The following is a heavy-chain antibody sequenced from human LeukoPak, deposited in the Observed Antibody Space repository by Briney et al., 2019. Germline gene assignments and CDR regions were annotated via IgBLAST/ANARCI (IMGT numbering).Heavy chain of an antibody. V-gene: IGHV3-23*01. J-gene: IGHJ4*02. D-gene: IGHD3-22*01. CDR2: ISGSGGST. Sequence: PGGSLRLSCAASGFTFSSYAMSWVRQAPGKRLERVSAISGSGGSTYYADSVKGRFTISRDNSKNTLYLQMNSLRAEDTAVYYCAKDLRAGIVVVITTLDYWGQGTLVTVSS. CDR1: GFTFSSYA. CDR3: AKDLRAGIVVVITTLDY.